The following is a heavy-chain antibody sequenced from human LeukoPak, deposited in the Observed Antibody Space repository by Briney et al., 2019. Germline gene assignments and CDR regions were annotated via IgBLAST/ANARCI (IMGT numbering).Heavy chain of an antibody. CDR3: ARERYDYIWGSYSH. D-gene: IGHD3-16*01. Sequence: PGGSLRLSCAASGFTVSSNYMSWVRQAPGKGLECVSVIYSGGSTYYADYVKGRFTISRDNSKNTLYLQMNSLRAEDTAVYYCARERYDYIWGSYSHWGQGTLVTVSS. CDR2: IYSGGST. CDR1: GFTVSSNY. V-gene: IGHV3-53*01. J-gene: IGHJ4*02.